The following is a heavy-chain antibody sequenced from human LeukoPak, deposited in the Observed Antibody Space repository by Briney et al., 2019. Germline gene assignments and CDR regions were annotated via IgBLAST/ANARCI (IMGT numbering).Heavy chain of an antibody. CDR2: IVYSGST. Sequence: SETLSLTCTGSGGSISSSSYYWGYIRQPPGKGLEWIGSIVYSGSTYYNPSLKSRLTISVDTSKNQFSLKLSSVTAADTAVYYCERWDSSGLSGAFDIWGQGTMVTVSS. V-gene: IGHV4-39*01. D-gene: IGHD6-19*01. J-gene: IGHJ3*02. CDR3: ERWDSSGLSGAFDI. CDR1: GGSISSSSYY.